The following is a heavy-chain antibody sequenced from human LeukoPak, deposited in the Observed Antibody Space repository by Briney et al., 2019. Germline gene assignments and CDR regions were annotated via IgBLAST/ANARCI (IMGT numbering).Heavy chain of an antibody. CDR1: GGSISSSSYY. CDR3: ARPTGDFDY. D-gene: IGHD3-10*01. J-gene: IGHJ4*02. CDR2: IYYSGST. V-gene: IGHV4-39*01. Sequence: SETLSLTCTVSGGSISSSSYYWGWIRQPPGTGLEWIGSIYYSGSTYYNPSLKSRVTISVDTSKNQFSLKLSSVTAADTAVYYCARPTGDFDYWGQGTLVTVSS.